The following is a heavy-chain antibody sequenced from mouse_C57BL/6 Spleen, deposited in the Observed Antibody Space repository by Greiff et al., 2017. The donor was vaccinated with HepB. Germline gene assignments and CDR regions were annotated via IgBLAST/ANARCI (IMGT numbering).Heavy chain of an antibody. Sequence: VKVEESGPGLVQPSQSLSITCTVSGFSLTSYGVHWVRQSPGKGLEWLGVIWSGGSTDYNAAFISRLSISKDNSKSQVFFKMNSLQADDTAIYYCARRGTTVDYYAMDYWGQGTSVTVSS. CDR3: ARRGTTVDYYAMDY. D-gene: IGHD1-1*01. V-gene: IGHV2-2*01. CDR2: IWSGGST. J-gene: IGHJ4*01. CDR1: GFSLTSYG.